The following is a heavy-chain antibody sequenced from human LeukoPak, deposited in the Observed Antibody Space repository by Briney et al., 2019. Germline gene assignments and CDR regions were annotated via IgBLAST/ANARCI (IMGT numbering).Heavy chain of an antibody. CDR2: INPNSGGT. J-gene: IGHJ5*02. CDR1: GYTFTGYY. D-gene: IGHD2-8*01. Sequence: ASVKVSCKASGYTFTGYYMHWVRQAPGQGLEWMGWINPNSGGTNYAQKFQGRVTMTRDTSISTAYMELSRLRSDDTAVYYCARGIMSYRCCTGFDPWGQGTLVTVSS. V-gene: IGHV1-2*02. CDR3: ARGIMSYRCCTGFDP.